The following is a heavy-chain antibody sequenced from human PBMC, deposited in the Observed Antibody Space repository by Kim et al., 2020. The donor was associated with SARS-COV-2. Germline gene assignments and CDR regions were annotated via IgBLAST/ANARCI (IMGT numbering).Heavy chain of an antibody. Sequence: GGSLRLSCAASGFTFSSYGMHWVRQAPGKGLEWVAVIWYDGSNKYYADSVKGRFTISRDNSKNTLYLQMNSLRAEDTAVYYCAREASVVTEAFDIWGQGTMVTVSS. D-gene: IGHD2-21*02. CDR3: AREASVVTEAFDI. CDR2: IWYDGSNK. CDR1: GFTFSSYG. J-gene: IGHJ3*02. V-gene: IGHV3-33*01.